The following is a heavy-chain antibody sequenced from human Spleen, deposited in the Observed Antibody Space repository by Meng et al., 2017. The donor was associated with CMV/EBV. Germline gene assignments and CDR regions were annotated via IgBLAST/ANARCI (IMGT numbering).Heavy chain of an antibody. J-gene: IGHJ6*02. CDR2: ILYDGSDK. CDR3: ARDRTAATGSGDGMDV. D-gene: IGHD6-13*01. Sequence: GESLKISCAASGFPFTSFAMNWVRQAPGKGLEWVGVILYDGSDKYYAESVKGRFTISRDNSKNTLYLQMNSLRGEDTAVYYCARDRTAATGSGDGMDVWGQGTTVTVSS. V-gene: IGHV3-30*04. CDR1: GFPFTSFA.